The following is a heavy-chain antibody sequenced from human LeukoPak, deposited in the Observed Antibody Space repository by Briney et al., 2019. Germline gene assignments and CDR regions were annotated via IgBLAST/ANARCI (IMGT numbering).Heavy chain of an antibody. CDR1: GGTFSSYT. CDR3: ARDLGRGYSYGHDY. Sequence: GASVKVSCKASGGTFSSYTISWVRQAPGQGLEWMGRIIPILGIANYAQKFQGRVTITADKSTSTAYMELSRLRSDDTAVYYCARDLGRGYSYGHDYWGQGTLVTVSS. D-gene: IGHD5-18*01. CDR2: IIPILGIA. J-gene: IGHJ4*02. V-gene: IGHV1-69*04.